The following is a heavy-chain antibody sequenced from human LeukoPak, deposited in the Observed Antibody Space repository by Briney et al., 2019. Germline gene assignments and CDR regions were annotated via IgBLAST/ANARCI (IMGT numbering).Heavy chain of an antibody. CDR1: GFTFSSYG. V-gene: IGHV3-30*02. D-gene: IGHD3-22*01. Sequence: GGSLRLSCAASGFTFSSYGMHWVRQAPGKGLEWVAFIRYDGSNKYYADSVKGRFIVSRDNSKDTLYLQMNSLRAEDTAVYYCAKDYYYDSSGYLDYWGQGTLVTVSS. J-gene: IGHJ4*02. CDR3: AKDYYYDSSGYLDY. CDR2: IRYDGSNK.